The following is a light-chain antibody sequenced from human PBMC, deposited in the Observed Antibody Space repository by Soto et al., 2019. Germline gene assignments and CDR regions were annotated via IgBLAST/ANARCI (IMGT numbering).Light chain of an antibody. Sequence: DIVMTQSPDSLAVSLGERATINCKSSQSVLYSSNNKNYLAWYQQKPGQPPKLLIYWASTRESGVPDRFSGSGSGTDFTLTIISLQTDDVAVYYCQQYYSTPPTFGKGTKVEIK. CDR1: QSVLYSSNNKNY. CDR3: QQYYSTPPT. V-gene: IGKV4-1*01. CDR2: WAS. J-gene: IGKJ1*01.